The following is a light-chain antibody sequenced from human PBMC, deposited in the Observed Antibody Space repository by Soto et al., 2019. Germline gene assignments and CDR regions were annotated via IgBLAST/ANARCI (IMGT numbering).Light chain of an antibody. CDR2: AAS. J-gene: IGKJ4*01. CDR1: QNIERY. Sequence: DIQMTHPPASPSTTVGASLTITYMASQNIERYLNWYQQKPGKAPKLLIYAASSLHSGVPSRFSGSGSGTDFTLTISSLQPEDVATYSCQQTYSAPLTFGGGTKVDIK. V-gene: IGKV1-39*01. CDR3: QQTYSAPLT.